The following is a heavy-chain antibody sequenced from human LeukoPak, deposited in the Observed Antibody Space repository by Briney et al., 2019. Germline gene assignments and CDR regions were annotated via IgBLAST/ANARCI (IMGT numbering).Heavy chain of an antibody. V-gene: IGHV4-38-2*01. CDR3: ARLGYGYYFDY. D-gene: IGHD5-18*01. Sequence: SETLSLTCAVSGYSISSGYYWGWIRQPPGKGLEWIGSIYHSGSTYYNPSLKSRVTISVDTSKNQFSLKLSSVTAADTAVYCCARLGYGYYFDYWGQGTLVTVSS. J-gene: IGHJ4*02. CDR1: GYSISSGYY. CDR2: IYHSGST.